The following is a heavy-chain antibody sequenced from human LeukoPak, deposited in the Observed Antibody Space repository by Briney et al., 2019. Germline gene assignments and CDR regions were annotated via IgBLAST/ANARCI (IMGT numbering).Heavy chain of an antibody. CDR1: GFTFSGYA. CDR3: AKREEDYGSGSYYYFDY. J-gene: IGHJ4*02. Sequence: GGSLRLSCAASGFTFSGYAMNWVRQAPGKGLEWVSAISGSGGSTYYADSVKGRFTISRDNSKNTLYLQMNSLRAEDTAVYYCAKREEDYGSGSYYYFDYWGQGTLVTVSS. D-gene: IGHD3-10*01. CDR2: ISGSGGST. V-gene: IGHV3-23*01.